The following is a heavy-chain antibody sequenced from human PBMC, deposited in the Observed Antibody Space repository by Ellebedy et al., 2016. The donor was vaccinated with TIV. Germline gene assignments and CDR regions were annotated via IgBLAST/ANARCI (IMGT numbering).Heavy chain of an antibody. CDR2: IYYSGST. CDR1: GGSISSYY. D-gene: IGHD5-18*01. Sequence: MPSETLSLTCSVSGGSISSYYWSWIRQPPGKGLEWIGNIYYSGSTNYNPSLKSRVTISVNTSKNQFSLKLSSVTAADTAVLYCASGFSYGLLDYWGQGTLVAVSS. J-gene: IGHJ4*02. CDR3: ASGFSYGLLDY. V-gene: IGHV4-59*01.